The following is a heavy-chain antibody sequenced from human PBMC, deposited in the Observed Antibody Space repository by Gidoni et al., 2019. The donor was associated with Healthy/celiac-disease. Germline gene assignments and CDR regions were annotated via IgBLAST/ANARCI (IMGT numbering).Heavy chain of an antibody. D-gene: IGHD1-26*01. V-gene: IGHV1-69*01. J-gene: IGHJ4*02. CDR1: GGTFSSYA. Sequence: QVQLVQSGAEVTKPGSSVKVSCKASGGTFSSYAIGWVRQAPGQGLEWMGGIIPIFGTANYAQKFQGRVTITADESTSTAYMELSSLRSEDTAVYYCARGRPGASVPFHFDYWGQGTLVTVSS. CDR2: IIPIFGTA. CDR3: ARGRPGASVPFHFDY.